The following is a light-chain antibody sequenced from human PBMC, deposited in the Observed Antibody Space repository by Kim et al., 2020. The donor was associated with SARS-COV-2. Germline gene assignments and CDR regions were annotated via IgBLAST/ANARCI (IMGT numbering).Light chain of an antibody. V-gene: IGKV3-20*01. CDR2: GAS. CDR3: QQYGSSPYI. Sequence: EIVLTQSPGTLSLSPGERATLSCRASQSVSSSYLAWYQQKPGQAPRLLIYGASSRATGIPDRFSGSGSGTDFTLTISRLEPEDFAVYFCQQYGSSPYILRKGKKLE. J-gene: IGKJ2*01. CDR1: QSVSSSY.